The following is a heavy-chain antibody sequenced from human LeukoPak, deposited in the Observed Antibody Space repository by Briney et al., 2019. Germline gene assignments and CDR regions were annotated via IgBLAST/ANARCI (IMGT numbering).Heavy chain of an antibody. CDR2: ISSGSSNI. Sequence: GGSLRLSCAASGFTFSDHTMNWVRQAPGKGLEWISSISSGSSNIDYSDSVTGRFTISRDNAKNTLYLQMNSLRAEDTAVYYCARLRYSSSWPWGQGTLVTVSS. CDR3: ARLRYSSSWP. CDR1: GFTFSDHT. D-gene: IGHD6-13*01. J-gene: IGHJ5*02. V-gene: IGHV3-21*01.